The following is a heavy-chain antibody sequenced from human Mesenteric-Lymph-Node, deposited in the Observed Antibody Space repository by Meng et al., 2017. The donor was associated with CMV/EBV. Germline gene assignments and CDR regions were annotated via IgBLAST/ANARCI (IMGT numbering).Heavy chain of an antibody. CDR3: ARAPDKNTAYDY. V-gene: IGHV3-48*04. CDR1: GFTFSSYT. Sequence: GEPLKISCAASGFTFSSYTMNWVRQAPGKGLEWVSYIGSNSGSTNYAASVRGRFTVSRDYAKNSLYLQMNSLRAEDTAVYYCARAPDKNTAYDYWGQGTLVTVSS. D-gene: IGHD5-18*01. J-gene: IGHJ4*02. CDR2: IGSNSGST.